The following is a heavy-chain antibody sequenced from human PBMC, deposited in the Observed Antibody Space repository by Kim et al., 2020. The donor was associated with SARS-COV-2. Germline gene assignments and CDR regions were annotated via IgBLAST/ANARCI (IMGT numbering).Heavy chain of an antibody. J-gene: IGHJ5*02. Sequence: ASVKVSCKASGYTFTSYAMHWVRQAPGQRLEWMGWINAGNGNTKYSQKFQGRVTITRDTSASTAYMELSSLRSEDTAVYYCASLGYTSSSWYNWFDPWGQGTLVTVSS. CDR3: ASLGYTSSSWYNWFDP. V-gene: IGHV1-3*01. CDR2: INAGNGNT. D-gene: IGHD6-13*01. CDR1: GYTFTSYA.